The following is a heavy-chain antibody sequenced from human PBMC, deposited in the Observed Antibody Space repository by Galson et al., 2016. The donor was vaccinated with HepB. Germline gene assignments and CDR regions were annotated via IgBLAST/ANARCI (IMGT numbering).Heavy chain of an antibody. D-gene: IGHD3-22*01. Sequence: QSGAEVKKPGESLKISCKGSGYSFTTYWIAWVRQMPGKGLECMGIIYPGDSETKYSPSFQGQVTISADKSISTAYLQWNSLKASDTAMYYCARVPTYYYDNSQYAYWGQGTLVTVSS. V-gene: IGHV5-51*01. J-gene: IGHJ4*02. CDR2: IYPGDSET. CDR3: ARVPTYYYDNSQYAY. CDR1: GYSFTTYW.